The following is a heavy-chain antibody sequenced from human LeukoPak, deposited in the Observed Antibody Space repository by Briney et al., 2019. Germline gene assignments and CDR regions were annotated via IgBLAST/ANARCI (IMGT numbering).Heavy chain of an antibody. Sequence: PSETLSLTCTVSGGSISSGGYYWSWIRQHPGKGLEWIGYIYYSGSTYCNPSLKSRVTISVDTSRNQFSLKLSSVTAADTAVYYCARDWVGDYAIDPWGQGTLVTVSS. CDR3: ARDWVGDYAIDP. CDR2: IYYSGST. CDR1: GGSISSGGYY. J-gene: IGHJ5*02. V-gene: IGHV4-31*03. D-gene: IGHD4-17*01.